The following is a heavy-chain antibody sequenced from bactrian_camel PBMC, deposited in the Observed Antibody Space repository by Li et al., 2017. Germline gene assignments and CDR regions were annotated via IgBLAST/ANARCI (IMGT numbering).Heavy chain of an antibody. CDR2: IWSDGSDT. J-gene: IGHJ4*01. D-gene: IGHD5*01. CDR1: GFTFSAYY. V-gene: IGHV3S5*01. CDR3: KWCTYGRNY. Sequence: HVQLVESGGGLVQPGGSLRLSCAASGFTFSAYYMSWVRQAPGKGLEWVSSIWSDGSDTYYADSVKGRFTVSKDTTKDEVYLQMNNLKPEDTAVYICKWCTYGRNYWGQGTQVTVSS.